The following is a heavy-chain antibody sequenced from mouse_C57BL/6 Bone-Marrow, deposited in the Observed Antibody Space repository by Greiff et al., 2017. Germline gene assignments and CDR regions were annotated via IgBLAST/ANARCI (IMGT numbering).Heavy chain of an antibody. CDR1: GYTFTSYS. CDR3: ARRYYGSSDFDY. D-gene: IGHD1-1*01. Sequence: VQLQQSGAELARPGASVKLSCKASGYTFTSYSISWVKQRTGQGLEWIGEIYPGSGNTNYNEKFKGKATLTADTSSSTAYMKLRSLTSEDSAVYFCARRYYGSSDFDYWGQGTTLTVSS. J-gene: IGHJ2*01. CDR2: IYPGSGNT. V-gene: IGHV1-81*01.